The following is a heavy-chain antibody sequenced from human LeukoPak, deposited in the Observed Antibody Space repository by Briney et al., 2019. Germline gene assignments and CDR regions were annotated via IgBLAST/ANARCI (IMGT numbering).Heavy chain of an antibody. CDR2: IIPIFGTA. D-gene: IGHD6-19*01. V-gene: IGHV1-69*13. Sequence: ASVKVSCKASGCTFSSYAISWVRQAPGQGLEWMGGIIPIFGTANYAQKFQGRVTITADESTSTAYMELSSLRSEDTAVYYCARGLVRRLAAVAGTFEFRYYYYGMDVWGKGTTVTVSS. J-gene: IGHJ6*04. CDR1: GCTFSSYA. CDR3: ARGLVRRLAAVAGTFEFRYYYYGMDV.